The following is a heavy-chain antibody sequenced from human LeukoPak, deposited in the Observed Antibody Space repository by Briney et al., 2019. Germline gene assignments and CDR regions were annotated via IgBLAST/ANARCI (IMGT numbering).Heavy chain of an antibody. D-gene: IGHD3-3*01. CDR3: ARGGEAGFGSVYDY. J-gene: IGHJ4*02. V-gene: IGHV4-4*07. Sequence: SETLSLTCSVSGGSINNYYWSWIRQTAGKGLEWIGRLHTNGNNNYNPSLRNRATVSLDTSKNQCSLKLNSVTAADTAVYYCARGGEAGFGSVYDYWGQGILVAVSS. CDR1: GGSINNYY. CDR2: LHTNGNN.